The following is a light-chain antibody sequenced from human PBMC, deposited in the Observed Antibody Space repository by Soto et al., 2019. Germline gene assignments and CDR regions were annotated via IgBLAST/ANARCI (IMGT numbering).Light chain of an antibody. Sequence: QSVLTQPPSASGTPGQRVTISCSGSSSNIGSNTVSWYQQLPGTAPKLLIYNNNQRPSWVPDRFSGSKSGTSASLAITGLQSEDEADYYCAAWDDSLNGHAVFGGGTQLTVL. CDR3: AAWDDSLNGHAV. CDR1: SSNIGSNT. J-gene: IGLJ7*01. V-gene: IGLV1-44*01. CDR2: NNN.